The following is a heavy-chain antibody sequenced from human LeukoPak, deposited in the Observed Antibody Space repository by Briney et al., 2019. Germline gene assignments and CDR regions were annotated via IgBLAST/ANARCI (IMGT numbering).Heavy chain of an antibody. CDR1: GFTWSNYA. CDR2: ISGNDAST. J-gene: IGHJ6*02. Sequence: GGSLRLSCAASGFTWSNYAMTWVRQAPGKGLEWVSVISGNDASTYYADSVKGRFTISRDNSNNTLYLQMNSLRAEDTAVYYCAKDNSALYYYYGMDVWGQGTTVTVSS. CDR3: AKDNSALYYYYGMDV. D-gene: IGHD4-11*01. V-gene: IGHV3-23*01.